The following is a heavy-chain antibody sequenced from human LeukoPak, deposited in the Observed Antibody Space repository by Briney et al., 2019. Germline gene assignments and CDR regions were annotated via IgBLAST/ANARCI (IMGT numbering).Heavy chain of an antibody. CDR2: IKSESDGGTT. J-gene: IGHJ6*04. CDR1: EVTFTKAW. CDR3: TIDRISVAGPGGSFYYYGMDV. V-gene: IGHV3-15*01. D-gene: IGHD6-19*01. Sequence: GGSLRLSCAASEVTFTKAWMNWVRQAPGKGLEWVGRIKSESDGGTTEYAAPVRGRFIISRDDSKNTLYLQMNSLKSEDRGVYYCTIDRISVAGPGGSFYYYGMDVWGKGTTVTVSS.